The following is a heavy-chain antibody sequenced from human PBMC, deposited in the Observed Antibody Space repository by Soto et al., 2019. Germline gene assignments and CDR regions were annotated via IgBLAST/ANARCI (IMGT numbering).Heavy chain of an antibody. CDR1: GYIFSANS. CDR3: ARIRYFALDV. Sequence: PSVKVSCKASGYIFSANSIHWVRQAPGHRLEWLGWVNPANGLTKYSRNFQGRFNITFDTSASTASMELSSLRSEDTAVYYCARIRYFALDVWGQGTTVTVSS. D-gene: IGHD3-9*01. CDR2: VNPANGLT. J-gene: IGHJ6*02. V-gene: IGHV1-3*01.